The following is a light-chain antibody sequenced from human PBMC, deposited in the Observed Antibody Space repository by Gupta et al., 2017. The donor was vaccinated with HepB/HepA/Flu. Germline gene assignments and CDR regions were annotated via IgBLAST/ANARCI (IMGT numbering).Light chain of an antibody. CDR2: AAS. CDR3: QQTDDTPFT. Sequence: EIQLTQSPSSLSASVGDRVTITCRASQSISIHLNWYQQKPGKAPKLLIYAASSLQSGVPSTFSGGGSGTDFTLTISSLQPEDFATYYCQQTDDTPFTFGGGTKVEIK. CDR1: QSISIH. J-gene: IGKJ4*01. V-gene: IGKV1-39*01.